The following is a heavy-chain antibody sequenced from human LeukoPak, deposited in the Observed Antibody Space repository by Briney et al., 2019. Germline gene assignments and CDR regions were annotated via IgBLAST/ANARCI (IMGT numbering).Heavy chain of an antibody. D-gene: IGHD6-19*01. CDR3: ARDSIAVAVDPDYYYYMDV. CDR2: TYYRSKWYN. Sequence: SQTLSLTCAISGDSVSNNSAAWNWIRQSPSEGLEWLGRTYYRSKWYNDYAVSVKSRITINPDTSKNQFSLQLNSVTPEDTAVYYCARDSIAVAVDPDYYYYMDVWGKGTTVTVSS. CDR1: GDSVSNNSAA. J-gene: IGHJ6*03. V-gene: IGHV6-1*01.